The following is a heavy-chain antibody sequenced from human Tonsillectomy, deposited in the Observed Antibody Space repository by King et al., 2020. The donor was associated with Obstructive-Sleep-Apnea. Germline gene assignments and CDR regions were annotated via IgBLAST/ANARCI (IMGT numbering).Heavy chain of an antibody. CDR1: GFTFSSYS. J-gene: IGHJ4*02. CDR3: ARGTYYYDSGGDYGCDY. CDR2: ISSSSSYI. Sequence: VQLVESGGGLVKPGGSLRLSCAASGFTFSSYSMNWVRQAPGKGLEWVSSISSSSSYIYYADSVKGRFTISRDNAKNSLYLQMNSLRAEDTAVYYRARGTYYYDSGGDYGCDYWGEGARVTVSS. D-gene: IGHD3-22*01. V-gene: IGHV3-21*01.